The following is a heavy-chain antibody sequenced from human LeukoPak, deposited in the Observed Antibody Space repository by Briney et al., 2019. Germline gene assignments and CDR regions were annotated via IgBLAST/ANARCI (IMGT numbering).Heavy chain of an antibody. Sequence: QPGGSVRLSCAASGFTFSSYAMSWVRQAPGKGLEWVANIDQDGSEKYYVDSVKGQFTISRDNAKNSLYLQMNSLRAEDTAVYYCARDRGYFYWGQGTLVTVSS. CDR1: GFTFSSYA. J-gene: IGHJ4*02. V-gene: IGHV3-7*01. CDR2: IDQDGSEK. D-gene: IGHD5-18*01. CDR3: ARDRGYFY.